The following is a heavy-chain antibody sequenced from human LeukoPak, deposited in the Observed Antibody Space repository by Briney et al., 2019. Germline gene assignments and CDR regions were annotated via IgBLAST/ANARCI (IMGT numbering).Heavy chain of an antibody. J-gene: IGHJ5*02. D-gene: IGHD3-16*01. CDR2: IYTSGST. Sequence: SETLSLTCTVSGGSISSYYWSWIRQPAGKGLEWIGRIYTSGSTNYNPSLKSRVTMSVDTSKNQFSLKLSSATAADTAVYYCARGSPRLSWFDPWGQGTLVTVSS. V-gene: IGHV4-4*07. CDR1: GGSISSYY. CDR3: ARGSPRLSWFDP.